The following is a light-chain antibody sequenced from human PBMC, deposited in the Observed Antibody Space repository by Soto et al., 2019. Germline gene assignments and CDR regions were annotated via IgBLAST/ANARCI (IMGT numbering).Light chain of an antibody. CDR1: QNVSTY. CDR2: AAS. J-gene: IGKJ5*01. V-gene: IGKV1-39*01. Sequence: DIRMTESPSALSASLEDTVTITCRTSQNVSTYLKWYQQKPGKAPKLLIYAASSLQSGGTSRCSGSGSGTEYTLTISSLQPEDVATYYCQQGHSNPSTLGQGTRLEIK. CDR3: QQGHSNPST.